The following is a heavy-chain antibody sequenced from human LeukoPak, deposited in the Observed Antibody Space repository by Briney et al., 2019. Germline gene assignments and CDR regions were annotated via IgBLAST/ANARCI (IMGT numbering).Heavy chain of an antibody. D-gene: IGHD4-17*01. CDR2: ISRTGKTI. J-gene: IGHJ4*02. CDR1: GFIFNDYY. V-gene: IGHV3-11*01. CDR3: ARDLGSSTVTTAFDY. Sequence: GGSLRLSCTASGFIFNDYYMSWIRQTPGKGLEWLSYISRTGKTIYYRDSVKGRFTISRDNANNQLHLQMDNLRAEDTAVYFCARDLGSSTVTTAFDYWGQGTLVTVSS.